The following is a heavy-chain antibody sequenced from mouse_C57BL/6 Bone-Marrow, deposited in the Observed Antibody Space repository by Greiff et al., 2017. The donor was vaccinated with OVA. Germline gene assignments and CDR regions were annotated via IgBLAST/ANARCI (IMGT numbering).Heavy chain of an antibody. Sequence: VQLQQSGPELVKPGASVKISCKASGYAFSSSWMNWVKQRPGKGLEWIGRIYPGDGDTNYNGKFKGKATLTADKSSSTAYMQLSSLTSEDSAVYFCARYNPNYAMDYWGQGTSVTVSS. CDR3: ARYNPNYAMDY. J-gene: IGHJ4*01. CDR1: GYAFSSSW. CDR2: IYPGDGDT. V-gene: IGHV1-82*01.